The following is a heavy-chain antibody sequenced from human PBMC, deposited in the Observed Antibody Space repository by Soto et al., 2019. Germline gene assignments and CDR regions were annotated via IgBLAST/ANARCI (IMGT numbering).Heavy chain of an antibody. CDR2: ISRSGGST. D-gene: IGHD1-26*01. CDR1: GFTFSSYA. CDR3: ARRGSGSYYDY. J-gene: IGHJ4*02. V-gene: IGHV3-23*01. Sequence: EVQLLESGGGLVQPGGSLRLSCAASGFTFSSYAMRWVRQAPGKGLEWVSAISRSGGSTYYADSVKGRFTISRDNSKNTQFLKMISLSAEDTAVYSCARRGSGSYYDYWGQGTLVTVSS.